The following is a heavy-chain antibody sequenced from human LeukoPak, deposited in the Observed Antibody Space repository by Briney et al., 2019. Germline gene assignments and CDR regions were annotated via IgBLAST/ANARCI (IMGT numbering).Heavy chain of an antibody. CDR2: INWNGGRT. D-gene: IGHD3-22*01. CDR1: GFTFNDYG. CDR3: ARNFGGGDSSGPYY. V-gene: IGHV3-20*04. Sequence: GGSLRLSCAASGFTFNDYGMSWVRQAPGKGLERVSGINWNGGRTGYADSMKGRFIISRDNAKNSLYLQVNSLRAEDTALYYCARNFGGGDSSGPYYWGQGTLVIVSS. J-gene: IGHJ4*02.